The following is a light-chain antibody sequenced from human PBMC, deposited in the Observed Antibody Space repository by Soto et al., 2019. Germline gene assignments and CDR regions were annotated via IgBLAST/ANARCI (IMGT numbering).Light chain of an antibody. Sequence: EIVLTQSPGTLSLSPGDRATLSCRASQIVSTNYLAWYQQKLGQAPSLLIYGASSRATGIPDRFSGNGSGTDFTLTISRLEPEDFAVYSFHQYGRTPFTFGPGTKVDIK. CDR1: QIVSTNY. J-gene: IGKJ3*01. CDR2: GAS. V-gene: IGKV3-20*01. CDR3: HQYGRTPFT.